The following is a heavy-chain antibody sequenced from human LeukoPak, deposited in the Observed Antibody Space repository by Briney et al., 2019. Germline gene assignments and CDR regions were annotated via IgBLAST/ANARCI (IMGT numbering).Heavy chain of an antibody. V-gene: IGHV4-34*01. CDR1: GGSFSGYY. CDR3: ARQGPFGYSYGYWWFDP. Sequence: PSETLSLTCAVYGGSFSGYYWSWIRQPPGKGLEWIGEINHSGSTNYNPSLKSRVTISVDTSKNQFSLKLSSVTAADTAVYYCARQGPFGYSYGYWWFDPWGQGTLVTVSS. J-gene: IGHJ5*02. CDR2: INHSGST. D-gene: IGHD5-18*01.